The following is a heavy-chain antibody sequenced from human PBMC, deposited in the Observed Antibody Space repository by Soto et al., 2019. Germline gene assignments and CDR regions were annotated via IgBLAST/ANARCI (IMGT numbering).Heavy chain of an antibody. CDR3: ARAHRGSYDFWSGRLYNWFDP. J-gene: IGHJ5*02. D-gene: IGHD3-3*01. CDR2: ISSSGSKK. Sequence: LILSCAASGFTFSTYASHWVRHAPVKLLDWAAVISSSGSKKYYGDSVKGRFTISRDNSENTLYLQMSSLRAEDTAVYYCARAHRGSYDFWSGRLYNWFDPWGQGTLVTVSS. CDR1: GFTFSTYA. V-gene: IGHV3-30-3*01.